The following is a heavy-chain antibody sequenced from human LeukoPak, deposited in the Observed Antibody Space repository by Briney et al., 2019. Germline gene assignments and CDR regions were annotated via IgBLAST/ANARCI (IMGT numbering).Heavy chain of an antibody. CDR2: IYYSGST. Sequence: SETLSLTCTVSGGSISSYYWSWIRQPLGKGLEWIGYIYYSGSTNYNPSLKSRVTISVDTSKNQFSLKLSSVTAADTAVYYCAREGFDDSSGYYYFDYWGQGTLVTVSS. J-gene: IGHJ4*02. V-gene: IGHV4-59*12. CDR3: AREGFDDSSGYYYFDY. CDR1: GGSISSYY. D-gene: IGHD3-22*01.